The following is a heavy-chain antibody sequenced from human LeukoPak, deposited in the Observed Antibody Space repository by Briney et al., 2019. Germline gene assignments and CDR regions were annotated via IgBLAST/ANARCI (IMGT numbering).Heavy chain of an antibody. Sequence: SVKISCKASRGTLSSYAISWVRQAPGQGLEWMGGIIPLFGTANYAQKFQGRVTITTDESTSTAYMELSSLRSEDTAVYYCARSNTYYYDSSGYYADYWGQGTLVTVSS. V-gene: IGHV1-69*05. CDR1: RGTLSSYA. CDR3: ARSNTYYYDSSGYYADY. J-gene: IGHJ4*02. CDR2: IIPLFGTA. D-gene: IGHD3-22*01.